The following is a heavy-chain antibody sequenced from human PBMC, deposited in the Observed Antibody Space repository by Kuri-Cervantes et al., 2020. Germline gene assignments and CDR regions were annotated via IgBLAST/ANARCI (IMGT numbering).Heavy chain of an antibody. CDR1: GFTFRSNW. CDR3: AREAFYCDDY. D-gene: IGHD2-21*02. CDR2: IKEDGSED. Sequence: GESLKISCAASGFTFRSNWMSWARQAPGKGLEWLANIKEDGSEDYYVDSVKGRFTISRDNAKNLLYLQMNNLRAEDTAVYYCAREAFYCDDYWGQGTLVTVSS. V-gene: IGHV3-7*01. J-gene: IGHJ4*02.